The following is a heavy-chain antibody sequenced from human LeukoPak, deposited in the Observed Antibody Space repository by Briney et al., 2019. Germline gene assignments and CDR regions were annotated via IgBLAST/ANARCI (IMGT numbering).Heavy chain of an antibody. CDR1: GFTFSSYW. Sequence: GGSLRLSCAASGFTFSSYWMHWVRQAPGKGLVWVSRVNSDGSSTSYADSVKGRFTISRDNAKNTLYLQMNSLRAEDTAVYYCARELIIVGARPYDYWGQGTLVTVSS. J-gene: IGHJ4*02. D-gene: IGHD1-26*01. V-gene: IGHV3-74*01. CDR3: ARELIIVGARPYDY. CDR2: VNSDGSST.